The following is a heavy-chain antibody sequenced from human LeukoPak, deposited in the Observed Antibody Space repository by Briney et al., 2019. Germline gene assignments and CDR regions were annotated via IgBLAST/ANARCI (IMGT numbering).Heavy chain of an antibody. Sequence: PGGSLRLSCAASGFTFSSYAMSWVRQAPGKGLEWVSAISGSGGSTYYADSVKGRFTISRDNSKNTLYLQMNSLRAEDTAVYYCAKDYWKSIAAAGNYLDYWGQGTLVTVSS. D-gene: IGHD6-13*01. CDR1: GFTFSSYA. J-gene: IGHJ4*02. CDR3: AKDYWKSIAAAGNYLDY. V-gene: IGHV3-23*01. CDR2: ISGSGGST.